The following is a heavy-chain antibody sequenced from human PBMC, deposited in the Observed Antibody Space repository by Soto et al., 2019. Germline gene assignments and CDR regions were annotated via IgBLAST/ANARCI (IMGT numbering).Heavy chain of an antibody. CDR1: GFTFSSYL. CDR2: IKQDGSEK. J-gene: IGHJ6*02. D-gene: IGHD1-7*01. V-gene: IGHV3-7*01. CDR3: AREETYHWNYVPRIYYNGLDV. Sequence: EVQLVESGGGLVQPGGSLRLSCAASGFTFSSYLMTWVRQAPGKGLEWVANIKQDGSEKYYVDSAKGRFTISRDNAKNSLYLQMSSLRVEDTAVYYCAREETYHWNYVPRIYYNGLDVWGQGTPVTVSS.